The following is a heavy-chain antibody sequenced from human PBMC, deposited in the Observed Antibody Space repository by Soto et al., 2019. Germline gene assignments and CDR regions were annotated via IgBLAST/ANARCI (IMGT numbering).Heavy chain of an antibody. Sequence: QAQLVESGGGVVQPGGSLRLSCEASGFTFSSYAISWVRQAPGKGLEWVALISYDGSNKYYADSVKGRFTISRDNSKNTLYVEMNSLRAEDTAVYYCAREYGDYVNFNSGMDVWGQGTTVTVSS. D-gene: IGHD4-17*01. CDR2: ISYDGSNK. CDR3: AREYGDYVNFNSGMDV. J-gene: IGHJ6*02. V-gene: IGHV3-30-3*01. CDR1: GFTFSSYA.